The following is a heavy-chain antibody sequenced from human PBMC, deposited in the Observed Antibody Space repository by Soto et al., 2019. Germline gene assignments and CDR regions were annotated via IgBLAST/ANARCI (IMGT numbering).Heavy chain of an antibody. CDR2: IHPNIGGT. CDR1: GYPYTNSY. Sequence: QVQLVQSGAEVRKPGASVKVSCKASGYPYTNSYMHWVRQAPGQGLEWMGWIHPNIGGTNYAQKFQGRVTMTRDTSVSTVYMELNRLTSDDTAIYFCASDFRTRGWFRQAGNFAMDVWGQGTTVTVS. V-gene: IGHV1-2*02. J-gene: IGHJ6*02. CDR3: ASDFRTRGWFRQAGNFAMDV. D-gene: IGHD6-19*01.